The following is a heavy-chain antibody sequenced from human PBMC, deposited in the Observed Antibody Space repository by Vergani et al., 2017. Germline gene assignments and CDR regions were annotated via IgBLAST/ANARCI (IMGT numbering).Heavy chain of an antibody. CDR2: IKQDGSEK. J-gene: IGHJ6*02. CDR1: GFTFSSYW. V-gene: IGHV3-7*01. CDR3: ATLMRTTGTTAYGMDV. D-gene: IGHD1-1*01. Sequence: EVQLVESGGGLVQPGGSLRLSCAASGFTFSSYWMSWVRQAPGKGLEWVANIKQDGSEKYYVDSVKGRFTISRDNAKNSLYLQMNSLRAEDTAVYYGATLMRTTGTTAYGMDVWGQGTTVTVSS.